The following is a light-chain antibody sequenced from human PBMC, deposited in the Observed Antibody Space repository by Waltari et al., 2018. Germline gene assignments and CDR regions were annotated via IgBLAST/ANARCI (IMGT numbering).Light chain of an antibody. CDR2: DAS. CDR3: QKYVNLPAT. V-gene: IGKV3-20*01. Sequence: EIVLTQSPGTLSLSPGERATLSCRASHSVGKYLVWYQQKPGEAPRLLIYDASSRATGIPDRFGGSGSGTDFSLTISRLEPEDSAVYYCQKYVNLPATFGQGTKVEI. CDR1: HSVGKY. J-gene: IGKJ1*01.